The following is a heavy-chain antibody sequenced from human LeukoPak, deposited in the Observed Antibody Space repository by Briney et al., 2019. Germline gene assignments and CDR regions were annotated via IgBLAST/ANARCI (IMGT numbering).Heavy chain of an antibody. V-gene: IGHV3-23*01. CDR2: ISGSGGST. Sequence: GGSLRLSCAASGFMFSSYAMSWVRQAPGKGLEWVSAISGSGGSTYYADSVKGRFTISRDNSRNTLYLQMNSLRAEDTAVYYCAKVYRDNGDYFAFKVWAKGQWSPSLQ. D-gene: IGHD4-17*01. CDR3: AKVYRDNGDYFAFKV. J-gene: IGHJ3*01. CDR1: GFMFSSYA.